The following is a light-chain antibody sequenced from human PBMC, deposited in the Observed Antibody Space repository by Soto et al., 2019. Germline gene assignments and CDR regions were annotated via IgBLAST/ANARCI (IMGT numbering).Light chain of an antibody. CDR1: QSISSW. J-gene: IGKJ1*01. V-gene: IGKV1-5*03. CDR3: QQYNSYST. Sequence: DIQMTQSPSTLSASVGDRVTITFRASQSISSWLAWYQQKPGKAPKLLIYKASNLQSGVPSRFSGSGSATEFTLTISSLQPDDFATYYCQQYNSYSTFGQGTKVDI. CDR2: KAS.